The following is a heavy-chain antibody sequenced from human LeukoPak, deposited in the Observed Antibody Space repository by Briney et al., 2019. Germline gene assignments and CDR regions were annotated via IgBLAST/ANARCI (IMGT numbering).Heavy chain of an antibody. CDR1: GHTFTSYG. CDR3: ARASGSSSWYWFDP. D-gene: IGHD6-13*01. V-gene: IGHV1-18*01. CDR2: ISAYNGNT. Sequence: ASVKVSCKASGHTFTSYGISWVRQAPGQGLEWMGWISAYNGNTNYAQKLQGRVTMTTDTSTSTAYMELRSLRSDDTAVYYCARASGSSSWYWFDPWGQGTLVTVSS. J-gene: IGHJ5*02.